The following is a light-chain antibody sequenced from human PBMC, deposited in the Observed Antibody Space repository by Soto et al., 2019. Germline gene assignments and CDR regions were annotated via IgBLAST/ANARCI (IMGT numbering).Light chain of an antibody. CDR1: QSVRSN. V-gene: IGKV3-15*01. Sequence: EMVMTQSPDTLSVSPGERATLSCRASQSVRSNLAWYQQRPGQPPRLLIYGPSTRATGIPARFSGSGSGTEFTLTISSLQSEDFAVYYCEQYDIWPLTFGGGTKVEIK. J-gene: IGKJ4*01. CDR2: GPS. CDR3: EQYDIWPLT.